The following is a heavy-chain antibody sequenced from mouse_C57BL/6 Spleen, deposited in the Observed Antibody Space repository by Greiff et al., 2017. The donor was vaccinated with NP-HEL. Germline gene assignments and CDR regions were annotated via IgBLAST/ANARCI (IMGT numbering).Heavy chain of an antibody. V-gene: IGHV5-4*03. J-gene: IGHJ2*01. D-gene: IGHD5-5*01. Sequence: DVMLVESGGGLVKPGGSLKLSCAASGFTFSSYAMSWVRQTPEKRLEWVATISDGGSYTYYPDNVKGRFTISRDNAKNNLYLQMSHLKSEDTAMYYCARLYLDYFDYWGQGTTLTVSS. CDR3: ARLYLDYFDY. CDR2: ISDGGSYT. CDR1: GFTFSSYA.